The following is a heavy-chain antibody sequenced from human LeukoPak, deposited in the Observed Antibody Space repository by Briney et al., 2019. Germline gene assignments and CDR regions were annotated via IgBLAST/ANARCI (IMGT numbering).Heavy chain of an antibody. V-gene: IGHV3-53*04. D-gene: IGHD2-15*01. CDR3: ARGLVAAYQRLFDH. CDR2: IYRGGST. CDR1: GFTVCSNY. Sequence: GGSLTLSCAASGFTVCSNYMRWLRQAPGQGLVWVADIYRGGSTHYADSAEGRYTIPRQKYKNTLYRQMNSLRAEDTAVYHCARGLVAAYQRLFDHGGQGTLVTVPS. J-gene: IGHJ4*02.